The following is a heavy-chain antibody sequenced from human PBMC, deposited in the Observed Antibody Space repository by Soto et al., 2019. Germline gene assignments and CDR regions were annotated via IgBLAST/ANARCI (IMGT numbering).Heavy chain of an antibody. CDR1: GDSVSSNSAA. CDR2: TYYRSKWYN. Sequence: PSQTLSLTCAVSGDSVSSNSAAWNWFRQSPSRGLEWLGRTYYRSKWYNDYAVSVKSRITINPGTSKNQFSLQLNSVTPEDTAVYYCARSIHVAGTGGWFDPWGQGTLVTVSS. CDR3: ARSIHVAGTGGWFDP. J-gene: IGHJ5*02. D-gene: IGHD6-19*01. V-gene: IGHV6-1*01.